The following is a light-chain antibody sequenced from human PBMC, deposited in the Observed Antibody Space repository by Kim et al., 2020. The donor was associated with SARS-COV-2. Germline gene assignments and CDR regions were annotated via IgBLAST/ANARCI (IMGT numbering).Light chain of an antibody. CDR3: CSYAGSSTFVV. CDR1: SSDVGSYNL. Sequence: QSITISCTGTSSDVGSYNLVSWYQQHPGKAPKLMIYEVSKRPSGVSNRFSGSKSVNTASLTISGLQAEDEADYYCCSYAGSSTFVVFGGGTQLTVL. CDR2: EVS. V-gene: IGLV2-23*02. J-gene: IGLJ2*01.